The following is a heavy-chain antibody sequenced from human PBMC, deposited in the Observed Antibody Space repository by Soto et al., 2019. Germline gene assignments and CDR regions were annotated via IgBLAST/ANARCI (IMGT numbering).Heavy chain of an antibody. J-gene: IGHJ5*02. CDR3: ARMATFGSLNWFDP. V-gene: IGHV1-8*01. D-gene: IGHD3-16*01. CDR2: MNPGSGDT. Sequence: ASVKVSCKASGYSFTNNDVSWVRQATGQGLEWMGWMNPGSGDTGYAQKFQGRVTMTRDISTATAYMELSSLRSDDTATYYCARMATFGSLNWFDPWGQGTLVTVS. CDR1: GYSFTNND.